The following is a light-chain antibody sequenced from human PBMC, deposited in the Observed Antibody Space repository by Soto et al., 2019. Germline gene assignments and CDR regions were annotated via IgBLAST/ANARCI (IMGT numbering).Light chain of an antibody. CDR1: QDVASH. CDR3: QQTYSSPPWT. Sequence: DIQMTQSPSSLSASVGDRVTLTCRTSQDVASHLNWYQQKPGEAPHLLIFAASNLQGGVPSRFSGSGSGTDFTLTISSLQPEDFATYYCQQTYSSPPWTFGRGTKVDIK. V-gene: IGKV1-39*01. J-gene: IGKJ1*01. CDR2: AAS.